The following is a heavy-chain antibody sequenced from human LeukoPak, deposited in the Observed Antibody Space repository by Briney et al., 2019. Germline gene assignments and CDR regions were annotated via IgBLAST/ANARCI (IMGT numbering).Heavy chain of an antibody. J-gene: IGHJ4*02. D-gene: IGHD3-3*01. V-gene: IGHV4-34*01. Sequence: SETLSLTCAVYGGSFSGYFWSWIRQPPGKGLEWIREINHSGSTNYNPSLKSRVTISVDTSKNQFSRKLSTVTAADTAVYYCARTFRESYYDFWSGYSTLDYWGQGTLVTVSS. CDR1: GGSFSGYF. CDR3: ARTFRESYYDFWSGYSTLDY. CDR2: INHSGST.